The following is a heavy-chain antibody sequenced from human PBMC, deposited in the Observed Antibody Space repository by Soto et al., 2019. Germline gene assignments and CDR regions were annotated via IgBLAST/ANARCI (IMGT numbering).Heavy chain of an antibody. J-gene: IGHJ4*02. CDR1: GFTFSTYS. D-gene: IGHD2-15*01. V-gene: IGHV3-48*01. Sequence: EVQLVESGGGLVQPGGSLRLTCAASGFTFSTYSMNWVRQAPGKGLEWVSNIRSSSGTIYYADSVRGRFTISRDNAKRSLYLQTNSLRAEDTAVYYCAGTSGGSGSICPYWGQGTPVTVSS. CDR3: AGTSGGSGSICPY. CDR2: IRSSSGTI.